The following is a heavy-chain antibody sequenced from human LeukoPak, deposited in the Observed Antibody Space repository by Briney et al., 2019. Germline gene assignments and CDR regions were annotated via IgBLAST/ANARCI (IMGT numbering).Heavy chain of an antibody. V-gene: IGHV4-59*01. CDR3: ATSGTLTGYLY. J-gene: IGHJ4*02. Sequence: SETLSLTCTVSGGSLSSYYWTWIRQPPGKGLEWIGYIYYSGTTNYNPSLKSRVTMSVDTSKNQFSLKLNSVTAADTAVYYCATSGTLTGYLYRGQGALVTVSS. D-gene: IGHD3-9*01. CDR1: GGSLSSYY. CDR2: IYYSGTT.